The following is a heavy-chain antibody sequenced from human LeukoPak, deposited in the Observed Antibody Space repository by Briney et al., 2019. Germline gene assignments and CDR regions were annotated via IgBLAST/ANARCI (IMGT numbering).Heavy chain of an antibody. CDR1: GYTFTSYG. Sequence: GASXXXXXEASGYTFTSYGISWVRQAPGQGLEWMGWISAYNGNTNYAQKLQGRVTMTTDTSTSTAYMELRSLRSDDTAVYYCAREVVPAANYYYYYMDVWGKGTTVTVSS. J-gene: IGHJ6*03. CDR3: AREVVPAANYYYYYMDV. CDR2: ISAYNGNT. V-gene: IGHV1-18*01. D-gene: IGHD2-2*01.